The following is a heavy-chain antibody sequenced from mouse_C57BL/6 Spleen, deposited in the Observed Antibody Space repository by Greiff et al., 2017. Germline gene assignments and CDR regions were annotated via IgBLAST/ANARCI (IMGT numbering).Heavy chain of an antibody. CDR2: INPSTGGT. CDR1: GYSFTGYY. V-gene: IGHV1-42*01. Sequence: DVQLQESGSELVKPGASVKISCKASGYSFTGYYMNWVKQSPEKSLEWIGEINPSTGGTTYNQKFKAKATLTVDKSSSTAYMQLKSLTSEDSAVYYCAREITTVVAREFAYWGQGTLVTVSA. D-gene: IGHD1-1*01. CDR3: AREITTVVAREFAY. J-gene: IGHJ3*01.